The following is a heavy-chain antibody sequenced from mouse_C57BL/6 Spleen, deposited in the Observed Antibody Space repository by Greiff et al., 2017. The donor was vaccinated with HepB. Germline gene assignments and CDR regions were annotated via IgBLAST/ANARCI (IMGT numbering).Heavy chain of an antibody. V-gene: IGHV7-3*01. CDR1: GFTFTDYY. CDR2: IRNKANGYTT. CDR3: ARSPYGSSYAMDY. D-gene: IGHD1-1*01. Sequence: DVMLVESGGGLVQPGGSLSLSCAASGFTFTDYYMSWVRQPPGKALEWLGFIRNKANGYTTEYSASVKGRFTISRDNSQRILYLQMNALRAEDSATSYCARSPYGSSYAMDYWGQGTAVTVSS. J-gene: IGHJ4*01.